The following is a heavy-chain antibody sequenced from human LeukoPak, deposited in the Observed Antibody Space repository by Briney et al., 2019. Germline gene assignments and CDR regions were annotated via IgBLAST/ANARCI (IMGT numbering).Heavy chain of an antibody. D-gene: IGHD4-17*01. J-gene: IGHJ4*02. CDR1: GYTFTSYG. Sequence: ASVKVSCKASGYTFTSYGISWVRQAPGQGLEWMGIINPSGGSTSYAQKFQGRVTMTRDTSTSTVYMELSSLRSEDTAVYYCARGASFWGIYGDPRFDYWGQGTLVTVSS. V-gene: IGHV1-46*01. CDR2: INPSGGST. CDR3: ARGASFWGIYGDPRFDY.